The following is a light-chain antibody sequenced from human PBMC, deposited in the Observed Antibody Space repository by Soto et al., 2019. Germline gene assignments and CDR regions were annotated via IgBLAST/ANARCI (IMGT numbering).Light chain of an antibody. J-gene: IGLJ1*01. CDR1: SSDVGGYNY. V-gene: IGLV2-14*03. CDR2: DVS. Sequence: SVLTQPASVSGSPGQSITISCTGTSSDVGGYNYVSWYQHHPGKAPKLIIYDVSNRPSGVSNRFSGSKSGNTASLTISGLQPEDEADYYCSSYTTSNTRQIVFGTGTQLTVL. CDR3: SSYTTSNTRQIV.